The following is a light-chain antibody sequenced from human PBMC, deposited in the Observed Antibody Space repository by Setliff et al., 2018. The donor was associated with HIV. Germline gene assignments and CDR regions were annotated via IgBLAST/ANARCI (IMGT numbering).Light chain of an antibody. CDR1: PSDVGGFTL. J-gene: IGLJ1*01. Sequence: QSALSQPASVSGSPGQSITISCTGTPSDVGGFTLVSWYQKYPDRVPKLIIYDVSKRPSRVSDRFSGSKSGNTASLTISGLQAEDEAEYHCSSYTTSNTVPHVFGTGTKVTVL. CDR3: SSYTTSNTVPHV. V-gene: IGLV2-14*01. CDR2: DVS.